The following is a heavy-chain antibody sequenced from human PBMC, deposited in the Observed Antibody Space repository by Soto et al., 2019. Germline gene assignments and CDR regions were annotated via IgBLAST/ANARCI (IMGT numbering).Heavy chain of an antibody. V-gene: IGHV3-49*03. CDR2: IRSKAYGGTT. Sequence: GGSLRLSCTASGFTFGDYAMSWFRQAPGKGLEWVGFIRSKAYGGTTEYAASVKGRFTISRDDSKSIAYLQMNSLKTEDTAVYYCTRVNLDRDGYNLGGRGWGQGTLVTVSS. J-gene: IGHJ4*02. D-gene: IGHD5-12*01. CDR3: TRVNLDRDGYNLGGRG. CDR1: GFTFGDYA.